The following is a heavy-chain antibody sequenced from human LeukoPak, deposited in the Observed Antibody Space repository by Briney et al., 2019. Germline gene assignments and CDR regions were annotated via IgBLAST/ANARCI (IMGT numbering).Heavy chain of an antibody. V-gene: IGHV4-38-2*02. D-gene: IGHD3-22*01. Sequence: KPSETLSLTCTVSGYSISSGYYWGWIRQPPGKGLEWIGSIYYSGSTYYNPSLKSRVTISVDTSKNQFSLKLSSVTAADTAVYYCASSLPYYYDSSGSAFDIWGQGTMVTVSS. J-gene: IGHJ3*02. CDR3: ASSLPYYYDSSGSAFDI. CDR1: GYSISSGYY. CDR2: IYYSGST.